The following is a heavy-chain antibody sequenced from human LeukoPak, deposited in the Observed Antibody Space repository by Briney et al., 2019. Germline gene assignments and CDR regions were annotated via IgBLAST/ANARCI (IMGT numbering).Heavy chain of an antibody. CDR3: ARDSVNDAFDI. D-gene: IGHD3-10*01. J-gene: IGHJ3*02. V-gene: IGHV4-59*01. Sequence: SETLSLTCTVSSGSISSYYWSWIRQPPGKGLEWIGYIYYSGSTNYNPSLQSRVTISVDTSKNQFSLKLSSVTAADTAVYYCARDSVNDAFDIWGQGTMVTVSS. CDR2: IYYSGST. CDR1: SGSISSYY.